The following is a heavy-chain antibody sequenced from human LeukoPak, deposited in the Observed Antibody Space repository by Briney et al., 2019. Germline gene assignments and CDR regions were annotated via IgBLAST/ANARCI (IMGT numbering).Heavy chain of an antibody. CDR3: ATVRYFDWLLYYFDY. CDR1: GYTLTELS. J-gene: IGHJ4*02. V-gene: IGHV1-24*01. CDR2: FDPEDGET. D-gene: IGHD3-9*01. Sequence: SVKVSCKVSGYTLTELSMHWVRQAPGKGLEWMGGFDPEDGETIYAQKFQGRVTMTEDTSTDTAYMELSSLRSEDTAVYYCATVRYFDWLLYYFDYWSQGTLVTVSS.